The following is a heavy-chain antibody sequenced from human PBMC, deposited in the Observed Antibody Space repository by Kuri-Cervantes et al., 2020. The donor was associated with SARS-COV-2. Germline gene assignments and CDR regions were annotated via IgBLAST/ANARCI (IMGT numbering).Heavy chain of an antibody. D-gene: IGHD4-17*01. Sequence: LSLTCAASGFTFDDYGMSWVRQAPGKGLEWVSGINWNGGSTGYADSVKGRFTIYRDNAKNSLYLQMNSLRAEDTALYHCATNDYGVSYMDVWGKGTTVTVSS. CDR1: GFTFDDYG. CDR3: ATNDYGVSYMDV. J-gene: IGHJ6*03. CDR2: INWNGGST. V-gene: IGHV3-20*01.